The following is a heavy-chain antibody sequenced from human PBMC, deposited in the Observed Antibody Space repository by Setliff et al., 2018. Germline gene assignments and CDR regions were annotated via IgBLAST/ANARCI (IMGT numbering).Heavy chain of an antibody. CDR2: INTNTGNP. V-gene: IGHV7-4-1*02. J-gene: IGHJ6*03. Sequence: ASVKVSCKASGYTFTTYAISWMRQAPGQRLEWMGWINTNTGNPSYAQGFTGRLVFSLDTSVSTAYLQISSLKPEDTAVYYCARASRFGTVKWRGDYYMDVWGKGTTVTVSS. D-gene: IGHD3-10*01. CDR1: GYTFTTYA. CDR3: ARASRFGTVKWRGDYYMDV.